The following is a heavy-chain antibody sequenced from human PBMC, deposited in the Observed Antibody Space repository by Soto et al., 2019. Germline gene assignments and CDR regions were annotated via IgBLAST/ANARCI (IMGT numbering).Heavy chain of an antibody. J-gene: IGHJ5*02. D-gene: IGHD3-10*01. V-gene: IGHV1-69*01. Sequence: QLVQSGAEVKKPGSSVKVSCKASGGPFSTYAISWVRQAPGRGLEWMGGIIPIFGTANYAQRFLGRVTISADDSTSTAYMELRSLTSDDTAVYYCAKALTMASPNWFDPWGQGTQVTVSS. CDR1: GGPFSTYA. CDR2: IIPIFGTA. CDR3: AKALTMASPNWFDP.